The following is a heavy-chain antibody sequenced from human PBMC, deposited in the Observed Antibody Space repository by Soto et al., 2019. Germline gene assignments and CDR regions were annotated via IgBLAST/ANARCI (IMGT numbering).Heavy chain of an antibody. CDR1: GGSINSGCYY. CDR2: IYSNGDT. Sequence: QVQLQEWGPGLVKPSQTLSLTCAVSGGSINSGCYYWSWIRPHTGKGLEWIGYIYSNGDTYSNPSLKSRVTTSVETSRNHFSLNLTSVTAADTAVYYCARRGGSSSGYYYYAMDVWGQGTTVTVSS. J-gene: IGHJ6*02. D-gene: IGHD6-6*01. V-gene: IGHV4-31*11. CDR3: ARRGGSSSGYYYYAMDV.